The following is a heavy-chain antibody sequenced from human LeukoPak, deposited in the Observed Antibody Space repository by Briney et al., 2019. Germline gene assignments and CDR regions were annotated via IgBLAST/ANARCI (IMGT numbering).Heavy chain of an antibody. CDR1: GYTFTSYY. CDR3: ARDSRRVRGFFDY. J-gene: IGHJ4*02. D-gene: IGHD3-10*01. V-gene: IGHV1-2*02. CDR2: INPNSGGT. Sequence: GASVKVSCKASGYTFTSYYMHWVRQAPGQGLEWMGWINPNSGGTNYAQKFQGRVTMTRDTSISTAYMELSRLRSDDTAVYYCARDSRRVRGFFDYWGQGTLVTVSS.